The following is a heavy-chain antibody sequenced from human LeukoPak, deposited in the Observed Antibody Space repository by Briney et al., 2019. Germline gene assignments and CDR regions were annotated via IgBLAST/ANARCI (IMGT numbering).Heavy chain of an antibody. J-gene: IGHJ3*02. V-gene: IGHV3-30*18. CDR2: ISYDGSNK. CDR3: AKHGYGSGSRSRGAFDI. CDR1: GFTFSSYG. Sequence: GGSLRLSCAASGFTFSSYGVHWVRQAPGKGLERVAVISYDGSNKYYADSVKGRFTISRDNSKNTLYLQMNSLRAEDTAVYYCAKHGYGSGSRSRGAFDIWGQGTMVTVSS. D-gene: IGHD3-10*01.